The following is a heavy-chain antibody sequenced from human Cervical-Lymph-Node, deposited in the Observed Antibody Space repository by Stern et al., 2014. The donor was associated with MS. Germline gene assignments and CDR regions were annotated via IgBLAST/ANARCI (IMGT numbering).Heavy chain of an antibody. J-gene: IGHJ4*02. CDR2: IFPGGADI. V-gene: IGHV5-51*01. CDR3: ASQRYFDY. Sequence: VQLVQSGPEVKKPGESLKISCQASGYTFTSYGIGWVRQMPGKGLEWIAIIFPGGADIRYSPSFQGQVTISADKSSSTAYLRWNNLKASYTAIYYCASQRYFDYWGQGTLVTVSS. CDR1: GYTFTSYG.